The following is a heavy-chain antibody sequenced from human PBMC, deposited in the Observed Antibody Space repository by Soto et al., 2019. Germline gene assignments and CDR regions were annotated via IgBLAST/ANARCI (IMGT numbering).Heavy chain of an antibody. CDR1: GGSFSGYY. CDR3: ARATRYDFWSGYYRAYFDY. J-gene: IGHJ4*02. D-gene: IGHD3-3*01. CDR2: INHSGST. Sequence: QVQLQQWGAGLLKPSETLSLTCAVYGGSFSGYYWSWIRQPPGKGLEWIGEINHSGSTNYNPSLKSRVPISVDTSKNQFSLKLSSVTAADTAVYYCARATRYDFWSGYYRAYFDYWGQGTLVTVSS. V-gene: IGHV4-34*01.